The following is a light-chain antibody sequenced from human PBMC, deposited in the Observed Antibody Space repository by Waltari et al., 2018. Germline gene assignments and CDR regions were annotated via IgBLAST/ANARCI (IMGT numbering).Light chain of an antibody. Sequence: DIQMTQSPSTLSASVGDRVTITCRASKSISSWLAWYQQKPGKAPKLLIYKASTLESGVPSRFSGSGSGTEFTLTITSLQPDDFATYYCKDYSTYSRTFGQGTKVEIK. J-gene: IGKJ1*01. CDR1: KSISSW. CDR2: KAS. CDR3: KDYSTYSRT. V-gene: IGKV1-5*03.